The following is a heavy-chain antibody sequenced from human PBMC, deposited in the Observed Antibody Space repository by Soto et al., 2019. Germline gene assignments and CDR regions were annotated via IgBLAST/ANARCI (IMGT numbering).Heavy chain of an antibody. Sequence: EVQLVESGGGLVQPGGSLRLSCAASGFTFSSYWMSWVRQAPGKGLEWVANIKQDGREKYYVDSVKGRFTISRDNAKNSLYLQMNSLRAEDTAVYYCERVLKSLYYYYKDVWGKGTTVTVSS. D-gene: IGHD2-15*01. CDR2: IKQDGREK. J-gene: IGHJ6*03. V-gene: IGHV3-7*01. CDR3: ERVLKSLYYYYKDV. CDR1: GFTFSSYW.